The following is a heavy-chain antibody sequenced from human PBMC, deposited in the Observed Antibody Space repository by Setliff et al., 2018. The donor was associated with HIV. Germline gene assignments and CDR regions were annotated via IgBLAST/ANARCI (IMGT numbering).Heavy chain of an antibody. Sequence: RASVKVSCKASGYTFSTYGISWVRQAPGQGLEWMGWISAYNGNTNYAQKLQGRVTVTTDTSNSTAYMELRSLRSDDTAVYYCARDRGVYCISSSCYSPVDAFDIWGQGTMVTVSS. CDR1: GYTFSTYG. V-gene: IGHV1-18*01. J-gene: IGHJ3*02. CDR3: ARDRGVYCISSSCYSPVDAFDI. D-gene: IGHD2-2*01. CDR2: ISAYNGNT.